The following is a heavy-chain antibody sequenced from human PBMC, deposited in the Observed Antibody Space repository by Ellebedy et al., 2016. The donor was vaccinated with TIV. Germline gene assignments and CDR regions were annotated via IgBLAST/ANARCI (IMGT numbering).Heavy chain of an antibody. CDR3: ARIQVDTNWFDP. V-gene: IGHV2-70*11. D-gene: IGHD3-22*01. CDR1: GFSLSTSGMC. CDR2: IDWDDDK. J-gene: IGHJ5*02. Sequence: SGPTLVKPTQTLTLTCTFSGFSLSTSGMCVSWIRQPPGKALEWLARIDWDDDKYYSTSLKSRLTISKDTSKSQVVLTMTNMDPVDTATYYCARIQVDTNWFDPWGQGTLVTVSS.